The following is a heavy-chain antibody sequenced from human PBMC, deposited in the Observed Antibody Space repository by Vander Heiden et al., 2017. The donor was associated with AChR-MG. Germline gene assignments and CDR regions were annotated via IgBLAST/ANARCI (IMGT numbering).Heavy chain of an antibody. Sequence: QVQLVESGGGVVQPGRSLRLSCAASGFTFSSYGMHWVRQAPGKGLEWVAVIWYDGSNKYYADSVKGRFTISRDNSKNTLYLQMNSLRAEDTAVYYCAPDPSNWGSELDYMDVWGKGTTVTVSS. V-gene: IGHV3-33*01. CDR3: APDPSNWGSELDYMDV. D-gene: IGHD7-27*01. CDR2: IWYDGSNK. CDR1: GFTFSSYG. J-gene: IGHJ6*03.